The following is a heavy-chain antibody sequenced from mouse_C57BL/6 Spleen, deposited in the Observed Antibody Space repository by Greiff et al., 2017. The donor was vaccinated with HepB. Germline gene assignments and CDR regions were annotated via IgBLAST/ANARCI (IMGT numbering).Heavy chain of an antibody. J-gene: IGHJ1*03. CDR1: GYTFTSYW. D-gene: IGHD2-14*01. CDR2: IDPSDSYT. CDR3: ARSRGGYDGYFDV. Sequence: QVQLQQSGAELVKPGASVKLSCKASGYTFTSYWMQWVKQRPGQGLEWIGEIDPSDSYTNYNQKFKGKATLTVDTSSSTAYMQLSSLTSEDSAVYYCARSRGGYDGYFDVWGTGTTVTVSS. V-gene: IGHV1-50*01.